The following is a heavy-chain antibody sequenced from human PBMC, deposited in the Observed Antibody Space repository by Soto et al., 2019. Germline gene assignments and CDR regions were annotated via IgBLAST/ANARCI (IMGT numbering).Heavy chain of an antibody. CDR2: IDNGGKT. CDR1: GRTFSINADF. D-gene: IGHD2-21*01. CDR3: VKRSLLVAHT. V-gene: IGHV4-39*01. Sequence: SETLSLTCTVAGRTFSINADFWYLAWIRQPPGKGLEWIGSIDNGGKTYYNPPLKSRGIISADTTKNQFSLSLNSVTAADTAIYYFVKRSLLVAHTWGQGLLVTVSS. J-gene: IGHJ4*02.